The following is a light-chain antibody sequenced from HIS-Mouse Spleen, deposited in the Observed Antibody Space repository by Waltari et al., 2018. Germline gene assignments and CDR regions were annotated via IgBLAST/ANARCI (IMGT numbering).Light chain of an antibody. Sequence: DVVMTQSPLSLPVTLGQPASISCRSSQSLLHSDGNTYLNWFQQMPGQSPRRLIYKVSNRDSGVPDRFSGSGSGTDFTLKISRVEAEDVGVYYCMQGTHLPYTFGQGTKLEIK. CDR1: QSLLHSDGNTY. J-gene: IGKJ2*01. V-gene: IGKV2-30*02. CDR3: MQGTHLPYT. CDR2: KVS.